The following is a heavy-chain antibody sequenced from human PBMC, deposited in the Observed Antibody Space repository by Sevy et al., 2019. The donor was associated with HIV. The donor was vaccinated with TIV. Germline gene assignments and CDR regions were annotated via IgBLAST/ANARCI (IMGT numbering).Heavy chain of an antibody. CDR1: GGSISSYY. Sequence: SETLSLTCTVSGGSISSYYWSWIGQPPGKGLEWIGYIYYSGSTNYNPSLKSRVTISVDTSKNQFSLKLSSVTAADTAVYYCARAPYYDFWSGSYWFDPWGQGTLVTVSS. V-gene: IGHV4-59*01. J-gene: IGHJ5*02. D-gene: IGHD3-3*01. CDR3: ARAPYYDFWSGSYWFDP. CDR2: IYYSGST.